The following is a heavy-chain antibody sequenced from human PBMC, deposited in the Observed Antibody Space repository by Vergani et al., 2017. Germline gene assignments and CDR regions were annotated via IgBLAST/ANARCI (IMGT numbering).Heavy chain of an antibody. Sequence: QVQLQQWGAGLLKPSETLSLTCAVYGGSFSGYYWSWIRQPPGKGLEWIGEINHSGSTNYNPSLKSRVTISVDTSKNQFSLKLSSVTAADTAVYYFARTSIGYLDYWGQGTLVTVSS. CDR2: INHSGST. CDR3: ARTSIGYLDY. D-gene: IGHD3-10*01. CDR1: GGSFSGYY. V-gene: IGHV4-34*01. J-gene: IGHJ4*02.